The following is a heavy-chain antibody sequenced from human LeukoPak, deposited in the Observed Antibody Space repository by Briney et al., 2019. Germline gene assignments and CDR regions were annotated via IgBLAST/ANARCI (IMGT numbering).Heavy chain of an antibody. CDR2: ISYDGSNK. CDR3: AMSPDSGSSLFDY. V-gene: IGHV3-30-3*01. D-gene: IGHD1-26*01. Sequence: SGGSLRLSCAASGFTLSSYAMHWVRQAPGKGLEWVAVISYDGSNKGYADSVKGRFTISRDNSKNTLYLQMNSLRAEDTAVYYCAMSPDSGSSLFDYWGQGTLVTVSS. CDR1: GFTLSSYA. J-gene: IGHJ4*02.